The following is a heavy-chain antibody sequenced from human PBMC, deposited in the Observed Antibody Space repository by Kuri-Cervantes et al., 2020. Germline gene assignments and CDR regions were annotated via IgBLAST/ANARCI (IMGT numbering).Heavy chain of an antibody. Sequence: GESLKISCAASGFTFSDYYMSWIRQAPGKGLEWVSYISSSGSTIYYADSVKGRFTISRDNAKNSLYLQMNSLRAEDTAVYYCARVKYDFWSAPISMDVWGQGTTVTVSS. CDR2: ISSSGSTI. CDR1: GFTFSDYY. J-gene: IGHJ6*02. V-gene: IGHV3-11*01. CDR3: ARVKYDFWSAPISMDV. D-gene: IGHD3-3*01.